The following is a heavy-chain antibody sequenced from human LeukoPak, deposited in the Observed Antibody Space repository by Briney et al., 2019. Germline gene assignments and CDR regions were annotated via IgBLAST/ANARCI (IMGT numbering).Heavy chain of an antibody. CDR2: INPSGGST. CDR3: AREAASGVYFDY. V-gene: IGHV1-46*01. CDR1: GYTFTSYY. D-gene: IGHD2-8*02. J-gene: IGHJ4*02. Sequence: ASVKVSCKASGYTFTSYYMHWVRQAPGQGLEWMGIINPSGGSTSYAQKFQGRVTMTTDTSTSTAYVELRGLTSDDTAVYYCAREAASGVYFDYWGQGTLVTVSS.